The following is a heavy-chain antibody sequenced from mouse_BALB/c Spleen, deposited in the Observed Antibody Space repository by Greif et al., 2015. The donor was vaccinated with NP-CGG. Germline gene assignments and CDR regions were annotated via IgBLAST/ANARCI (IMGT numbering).Heavy chain of an antibody. CDR2: IDPANANI. Sequence: VQLQQSGAELVKPGASVKLSCTASGFNIKDTYMHWVKQRPEQGLEWIGRIDPANANIKYDPKFQGKATITKDTSSNIAYLQLSSLTSEDTAVYYCANAYCRSLGFAYWGQGTLVTVSA. CDR3: ANAYCRSLGFAY. J-gene: IGHJ3*01. D-gene: IGHD2-14*01. V-gene: IGHV14-3*02. CDR1: GFNIKDTY.